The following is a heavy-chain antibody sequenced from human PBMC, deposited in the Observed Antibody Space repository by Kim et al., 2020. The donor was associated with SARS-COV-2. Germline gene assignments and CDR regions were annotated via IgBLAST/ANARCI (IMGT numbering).Heavy chain of an antibody. J-gene: IGHJ6*02. V-gene: IGHV3-33*01. Sequence: GGSLRLSCAASGFTFSSYGMHWVRQAPGKGLEWVAVIWYDGSNKYYADSVKGRFTISRDNSKNTLYLQMNSLRAEDTAVYYCARDNLGYCSGGSCYSGYYYSMDVWGQGTTVTVSS. CDR1: GFTFSSYG. CDR2: IWYDGSNK. D-gene: IGHD2-15*01. CDR3: ARDNLGYCSGGSCYSGYYYSMDV.